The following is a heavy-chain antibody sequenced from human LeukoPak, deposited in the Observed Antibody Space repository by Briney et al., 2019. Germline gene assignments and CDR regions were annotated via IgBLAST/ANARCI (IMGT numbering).Heavy chain of an antibody. D-gene: IGHD2-15*01. CDR3: ASLVVVAATDR. CDR1: GGTFSSYA. Sequence: ASVKVSCKASGGTFSSYAISWVRQAPGQGLEWMGRIIPILGIANYAQKFQGRVTTTADKSTSTAYMELSSLRSEDTAVYYCASLVVVAATDRWGQGTLVTVSS. CDR2: IIPILGIA. V-gene: IGHV1-69*04. J-gene: IGHJ5*02.